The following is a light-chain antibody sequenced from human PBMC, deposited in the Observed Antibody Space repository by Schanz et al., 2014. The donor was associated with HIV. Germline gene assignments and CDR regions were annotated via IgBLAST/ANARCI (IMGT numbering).Light chain of an antibody. CDR1: HLVSSTY. CDR3: QQYNNWPRT. CDR2: GAS. J-gene: IGKJ1*01. V-gene: IGKV3D-15*01. Sequence: EIVLTQSPGTLSFAPGERATLSCRAIHLVSSTYLAWYQQKPGQAPRLLIYGASTRATGIPPRFSGSGSGTEFTLTISSLQSEDFAVYYCQQYNNWPRTLGQGKKVEIK.